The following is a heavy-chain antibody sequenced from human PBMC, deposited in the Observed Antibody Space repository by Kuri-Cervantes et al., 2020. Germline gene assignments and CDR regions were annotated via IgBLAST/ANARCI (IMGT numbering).Heavy chain of an antibody. CDR1: GFIFSDHY. CDR3: VKVYSSSVGRDHLDY. J-gene: IGHJ4*02. D-gene: IGHD3-22*01. CDR2: TRNKAYSYTT. Sequence: LSLTCAASGFIFSDHYMDWVRQAPGKGLEWVGRTRNKAYSYTTKCAASVKGRFTISRDVSKNSLHLQMNSLKTEDTAVYYCVKVYSSSVGRDHLDYWGQGTLVTVSS. V-gene: IGHV3-72*01.